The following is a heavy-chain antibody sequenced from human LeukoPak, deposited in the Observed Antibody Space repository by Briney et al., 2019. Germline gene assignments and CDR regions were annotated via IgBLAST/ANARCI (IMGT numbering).Heavy chain of an antibody. CDR1: GFTFSSYA. J-gene: IGHJ1*01. Sequence: GGALRLSCAASGFTFSSYAMSWVRQAPGKGLEWVSAISGSGGSTYYADSVKGRFTISRDNSKNTLYLQMNSLRAEDTAVYYCATRPGIAAAGTPEYFQHWGQGTLVTVSS. CDR3: ATRPGIAAAGTPEYFQH. V-gene: IGHV3-23*01. CDR2: ISGSGGST. D-gene: IGHD6-13*01.